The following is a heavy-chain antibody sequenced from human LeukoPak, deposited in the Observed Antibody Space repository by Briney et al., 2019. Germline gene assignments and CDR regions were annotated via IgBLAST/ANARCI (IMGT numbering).Heavy chain of an antibody. V-gene: IGHV3-21*01. Sequence: GGSLRLTCAASGFTFSSYSMNWVRQAPGKGLEWVSSISSSSSYIYYAGSVKGRFTISRDNAKNSLYLQMNSLRAEDTAVYYCATDRGDCSSTSCYVNYWGQGTLVTVSS. CDR3: ATDRGDCSSTSCYVNY. J-gene: IGHJ4*02. CDR2: ISSSSSYI. CDR1: GFTFSSYS. D-gene: IGHD2-2*01.